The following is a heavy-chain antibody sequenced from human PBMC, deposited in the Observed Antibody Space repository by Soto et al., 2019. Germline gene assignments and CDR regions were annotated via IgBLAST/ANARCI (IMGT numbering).Heavy chain of an antibody. CDR1: HGSITRSTFY. Sequence: SETLSLTCTVSHGSITRSTFYWGWIRQPPGKGLEWIGSVYYRGNAYYNPSLQTRVTISLDKSKSQFSLKLNSVTAADSAVYFCARLEGLATISYYFDFWGPGALVTVSS. D-gene: IGHD3-9*01. V-gene: IGHV4-39*01. CDR3: ARLEGLATISYYFDF. CDR2: VYYRGNA. J-gene: IGHJ4*02.